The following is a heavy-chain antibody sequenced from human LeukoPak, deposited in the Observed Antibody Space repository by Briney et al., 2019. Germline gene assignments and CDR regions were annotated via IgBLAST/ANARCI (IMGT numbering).Heavy chain of an antibody. J-gene: IGHJ4*02. CDR3: ARDKGSSWYYFDY. CDR2: IYYSGST. D-gene: IGHD6-13*01. CDR1: GGSISSYY. V-gene: IGHV4-59*01. Sequence: PSETLSLTCTVSGGSISSYYWSWIRQPPGKGLEWIGYIYYSGSTNYNPSLKSRVTISVDTSKNQFSLKLSSVTAADTAVYYCARDKGSSWYYFDYRGQGTLVTVSS.